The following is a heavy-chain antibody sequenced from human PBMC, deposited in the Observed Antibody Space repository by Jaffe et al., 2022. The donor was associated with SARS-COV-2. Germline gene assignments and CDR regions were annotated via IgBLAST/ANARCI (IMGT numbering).Heavy chain of an antibody. V-gene: IGHV3-23*01. D-gene: IGHD2-15*01. CDR2: VSGSGGST. CDR3: AKALSLDIIAPYYFDY. J-gene: IGHJ4*02. CDR1: GFTFSSYA. Sequence: EVQLLESGGGLVQPGGSLRLSCAASGFTFSSYAMSWVRQAPGKGLEWVSAVSGSGGSTHYADFVKGRFTISRDNSKNTLHLQMNSLRAEDTAVYYCAKALSLDIIAPYYFDYWGQGTLVTVSS.